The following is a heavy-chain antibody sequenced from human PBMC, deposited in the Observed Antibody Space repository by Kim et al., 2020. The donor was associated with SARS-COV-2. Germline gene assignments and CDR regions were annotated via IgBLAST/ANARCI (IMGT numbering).Heavy chain of an antibody. Sequence: YSQNFKGRVTITRDKSATTAYMELSSLTFKATAVYYCAREGSGSYNWLDPWGQGTLVTVSS. D-gene: IGHD3-10*01. J-gene: IGHJ5*02. CDR3: AREGSGSYNWLDP. V-gene: IGHV1-3*01.